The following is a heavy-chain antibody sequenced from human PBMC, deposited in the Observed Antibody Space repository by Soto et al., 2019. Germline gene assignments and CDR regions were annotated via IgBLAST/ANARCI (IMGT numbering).Heavy chain of an antibody. CDR2: INPNSGGT. Sequence: GASVKVSCKASGYTFTGYYMHCVRQAPGQGLEWMGWINPNSGGTNYAQKFQGWVTMTRDTSISTAYMELSRLRSDDTAVYYCARDQGYCSSTSCYSEQYYFDYWGQGTLVTVSS. D-gene: IGHD2-2*01. V-gene: IGHV1-2*04. J-gene: IGHJ4*02. CDR1: GYTFTGYY. CDR3: ARDQGYCSSTSCYSEQYYFDY.